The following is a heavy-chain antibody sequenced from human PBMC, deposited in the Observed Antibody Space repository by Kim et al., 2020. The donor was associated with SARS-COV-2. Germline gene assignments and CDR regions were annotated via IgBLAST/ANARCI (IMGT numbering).Heavy chain of an antibody. CDR2: AYYIGNT. V-gene: IGHV4-39*01. CDR1: GGSLSSSSYY. J-gene: IGHJ2*01. D-gene: IGHD6-19*01. Sequence: SETLSLTCTVSGGSLSSSSYYWGWIRQPPGKGLEWIGTAYYIGNTYYNPSLKSRVTLSVDTSKNQFSLKLGSVIAADTAVYYCARHHRDSSGWYV. CDR3: ARHHRDSSGWYV.